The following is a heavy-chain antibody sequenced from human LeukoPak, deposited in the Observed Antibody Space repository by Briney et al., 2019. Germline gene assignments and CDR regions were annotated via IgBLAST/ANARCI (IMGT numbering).Heavy chain of an antibody. CDR1: GGSFSNNY. V-gene: IGHV4-59*08. Sequence: SGPLTLTCTVSGGSFSNNYWSWIRQPPGKGLEWMGYIYYRWSTISTPSLNTPLTPSVATPTNPFSLRLISVTAADTAVYYCARHSETCSGGSCFLDYFHYWGQGTLVTVSS. CDR2: IYYRWST. D-gene: IGHD2-15*01. CDR3: ARHSETCSGGSCFLDYFHY. J-gene: IGHJ4*02.